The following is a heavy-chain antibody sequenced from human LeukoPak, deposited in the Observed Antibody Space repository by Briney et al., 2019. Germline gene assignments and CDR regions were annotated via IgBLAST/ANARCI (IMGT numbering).Heavy chain of an antibody. V-gene: IGHV1-18*01. Sequence: GASVKVSCKASGCTFTSYGISWVRQAPGQGLEWMGWISAYNGNTNYAQKLQGRVTMTTDTSTSTAYMELRSLRSDDTAVYYCARGYNEGSSWFPAHYYYYMDVWGKGTTVTVSS. CDR1: GCTFTSYG. D-gene: IGHD6-13*01. CDR3: ARGYNEGSSWFPAHYYYYMDV. J-gene: IGHJ6*03. CDR2: ISAYNGNT.